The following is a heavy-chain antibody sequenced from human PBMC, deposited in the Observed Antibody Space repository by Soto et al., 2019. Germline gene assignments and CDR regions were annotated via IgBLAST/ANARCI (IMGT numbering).Heavy chain of an antibody. CDR3: ARGQWLALDY. V-gene: IGHV1-18*01. CDR1: GYTFSNYG. D-gene: IGHD6-19*01. J-gene: IGHJ4*02. CDR2: ISPYNGNT. Sequence: QVQLVQSGGEMKKPGTSVKVSCKASGYTFSNYGLTWVRQAPGQGLEWMGWISPYNGNTKYAQQLQDRVTLTTDTSTTTAYKELRSLKSDDTAVYYCARGQWLALDYWGQGTLVTVSS.